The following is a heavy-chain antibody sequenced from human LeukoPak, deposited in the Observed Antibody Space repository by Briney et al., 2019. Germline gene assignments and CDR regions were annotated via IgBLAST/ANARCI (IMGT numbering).Heavy chain of an antibody. CDR3: AKGPKQQLVGSRGKYFDY. Sequence: PGGSLRLSCAGSGFSFSSYGMHWVRQAPGKGLEWMAFIRSDGSNKYYADSVKGRFTISRDNSKNTLYLQMNSLRADDTAVYYCAKGPKQQLVGSRGKYFDYWGQGTLVTVSS. V-gene: IGHV3-30*02. D-gene: IGHD6-13*01. J-gene: IGHJ4*02. CDR2: IRSDGSNK. CDR1: GFSFSSYG.